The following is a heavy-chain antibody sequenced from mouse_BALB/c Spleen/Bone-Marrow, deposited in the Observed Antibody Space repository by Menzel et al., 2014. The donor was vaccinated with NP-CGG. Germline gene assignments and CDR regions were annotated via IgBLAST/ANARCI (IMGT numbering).Heavy chain of an antibody. D-gene: IGHD2-3*01. CDR2: LAPGSGST. Sequence: DLVKPGASVKLSCKASGYSFASYWINWLKQRPGQGLEWIGRLAPGSGSTYYNEMFKGKATLTADTSSSTAYIQLNSLSSEDSAVYFCARYDYAIDYWGQGTSVTVSS. J-gene: IGHJ4*01. CDR1: GYSFASYW. V-gene: IGHV1S41*01. CDR3: ARYDYAIDY.